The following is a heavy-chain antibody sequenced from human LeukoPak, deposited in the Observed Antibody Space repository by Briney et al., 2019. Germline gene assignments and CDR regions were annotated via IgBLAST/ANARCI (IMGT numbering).Heavy chain of an antibody. Sequence: SETLSLTCTVSGGSISNSSFYRGWIRQPPGKGLEWIGNIYYRGSTYYNSSLKSRVSISVDTSKNYFSPRVSSVTAADTAVYYCARLFLRFGEFSFDYWGQGTLVTVSS. J-gene: IGHJ4*02. CDR2: IYYRGST. V-gene: IGHV4-39*02. D-gene: IGHD3-10*01. CDR3: ARLFLRFGEFSFDY. CDR1: GGSISNSSFY.